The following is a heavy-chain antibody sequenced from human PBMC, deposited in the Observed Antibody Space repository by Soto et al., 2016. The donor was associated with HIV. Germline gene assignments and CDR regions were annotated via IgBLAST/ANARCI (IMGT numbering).Heavy chain of an antibody. V-gene: IGHV4-34*02. J-gene: IGHJ4*02. CDR2: INHRGSA. D-gene: IGHD3-10*01. CDR3: ARGQGRITLLRGPEGRHYFDY. CDR1: GGSFSGYS. Sequence: QVQLQQWGAGLLKPSETLSLTCAVYGGSFSGYSWIWIRQPPEKGLEWIGEINHRGSATYNPSLTSRVTISIDTSKNQFSLKLNSVTAADTAVYYCARGQGRITLLRGPEGRHYFDYWGQGNMVTILL.